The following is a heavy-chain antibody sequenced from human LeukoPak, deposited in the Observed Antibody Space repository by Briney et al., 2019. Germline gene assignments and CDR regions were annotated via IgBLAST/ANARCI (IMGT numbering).Heavy chain of an antibody. J-gene: IGHJ3*01. CDR1: GGAFSSYY. CDR2: IDHSGST. CDR3: ARVLLVTPVAAFDV. V-gene: IGHV4-34*01. D-gene: IGHD4-23*01. Sequence: SETLSLTCAVYGGAFSSYYWSWIRQPPGQGLEWIGQIDHSGSTNFNPSLKRRVTMSVDTTKKRVSLNLNSVTAADTAVYSCARVLLVTPVAAFDVWGQGTMVAVSS.